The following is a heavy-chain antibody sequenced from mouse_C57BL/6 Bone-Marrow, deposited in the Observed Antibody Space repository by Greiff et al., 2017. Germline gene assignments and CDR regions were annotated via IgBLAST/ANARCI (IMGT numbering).Heavy chain of an antibody. CDR2: IYPGDGDT. J-gene: IGHJ3*01. CDR1: GYAFSSSW. CDR3: ARGLYYYGSSFAY. D-gene: IGHD1-1*01. V-gene: IGHV1-82*01. Sequence: QVQLKQSGPELVKPGASVKISCKASGYAFSSSWMNWVKQRPGKGLEWIGRIYPGDGDTNYNGKFKGKATLTADKSSSTAYMQLSRLTSEDSAVYFCARGLYYYGSSFAYWGQGTLVTVSA.